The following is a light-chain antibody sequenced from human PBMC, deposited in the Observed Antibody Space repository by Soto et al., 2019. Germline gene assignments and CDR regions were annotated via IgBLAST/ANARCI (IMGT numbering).Light chain of an antibody. V-gene: IGKV3-11*01. J-gene: IGKJ1*01. CDR2: DAS. CDR3: QQYDSSPRT. CDR1: QSVGTY. Sequence: EIVLTQSPAILSLSPGERATLSCRASQSVGTYLDWYQQKLGQAPRLLIYDASNRATGIPARFSGSGSGTDFTLTISSLEPEDFAVYYCQQYDSSPRTFGQGTKVE.